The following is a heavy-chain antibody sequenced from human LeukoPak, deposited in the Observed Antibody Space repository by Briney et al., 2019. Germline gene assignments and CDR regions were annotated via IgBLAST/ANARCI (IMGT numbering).Heavy chain of an antibody. Sequence: ASVKVSCKASGGTFSSYAISWVRQAPGQGLEWMGRIIPILGTANYAQKFQGRVTITADESTSTAYMELSSLRSEDTAVYYCAREELGCSSTSCYRPTDAFDIWGQGTMVTVSS. CDR1: GGTFSSYA. D-gene: IGHD2-2*01. CDR2: IIPILGTA. V-gene: IGHV1-69*11. CDR3: AREELGCSSTSCYRPTDAFDI. J-gene: IGHJ3*02.